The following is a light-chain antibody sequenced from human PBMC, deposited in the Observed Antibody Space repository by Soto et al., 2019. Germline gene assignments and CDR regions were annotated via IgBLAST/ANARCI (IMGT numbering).Light chain of an antibody. CDR1: QSVSSN. Sequence: EIVMTQSPATLSVSPGERATLSCRASQSVSSNLAWYQQKPGQAPRLLIYGASARATGIPARFSGSESGTEFTLTISSMQSEDFAVYYCQQYNNWPWTFGQGTKVEI. CDR2: GAS. V-gene: IGKV3-15*01. CDR3: QQYNNWPWT. J-gene: IGKJ1*01.